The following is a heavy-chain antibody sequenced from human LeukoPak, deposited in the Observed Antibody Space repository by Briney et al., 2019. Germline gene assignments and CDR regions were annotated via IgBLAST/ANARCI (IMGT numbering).Heavy chain of an antibody. CDR1: GFTFSSYG. J-gene: IGHJ4*02. Sequence: GGSLRLSCAASGFTFSSYGMHWVRQAPGKGLEWVAVIWYDGSNKYYADSVKGRFTISRDNAKNSLYQQMNSLRAEDTALYYCARLGYSSSWSRIYGYFDYWGQGTLVTVSS. CDR3: ARLGYSSSWSRIYGYFDY. D-gene: IGHD6-13*01. CDR2: IWYDGSNK. V-gene: IGHV3-33*03.